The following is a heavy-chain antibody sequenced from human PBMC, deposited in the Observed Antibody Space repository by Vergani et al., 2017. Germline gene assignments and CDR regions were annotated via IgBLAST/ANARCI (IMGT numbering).Heavy chain of an antibody. CDR3: ARDTVTGSRYFDY. CDR1: GFTFSNYG. Sequence: QVQLVESGGGVVQPGGSLRLSCGASGFTFSNYGMHWVRQAPGKGLEWVTFIRYDGSNTYYADSVKGRFTISRDNSKNTLFLQMNSLRPEDTAVYYCARDTVTGSRYFDYWCQGTLVGVSS. CDR2: IRYDGSNT. J-gene: IGHJ4*02. D-gene: IGHD6-19*01. V-gene: IGHV3-30*02.